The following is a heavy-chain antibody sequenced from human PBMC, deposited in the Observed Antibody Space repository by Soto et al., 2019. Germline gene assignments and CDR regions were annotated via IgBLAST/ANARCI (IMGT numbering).Heavy chain of an antibody. CDR1: GYTFISSD. J-gene: IGHJ5*02. V-gene: IGHV1-18*04. CDR3: ARVRSPGHPPYNWFDP. CDR2: ISAYNGNA. Sequence: ASVKVSCKASGYTFISSDITWVRQAPGQGLEWMGWISAYNGNANVPQNLQGRVILTTDTSTDTAYMELRSLRSDDTAMYYCARVRSPGHPPYNWFDPWGQGTLVTVSS.